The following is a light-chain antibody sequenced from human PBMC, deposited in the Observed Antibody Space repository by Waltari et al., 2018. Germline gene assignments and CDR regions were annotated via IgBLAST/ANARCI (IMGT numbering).Light chain of an antibody. J-gene: IGLJ3*02. CDR3: MIWHSSAWV. V-gene: IGLV5-45*01. CDR1: SGINVGTYR. CDR2: YKSGSDN. Sequence: QAVLTQPASLSASPGASASLTCTLRSGINVGTYRIYWYQQKPGSPPQYLLRYKSGSDNQQGSGVPSRFSGSKDASANAGILLSSGLQSEDEADYYCMIWHSSAWVFGGGTKLTVL.